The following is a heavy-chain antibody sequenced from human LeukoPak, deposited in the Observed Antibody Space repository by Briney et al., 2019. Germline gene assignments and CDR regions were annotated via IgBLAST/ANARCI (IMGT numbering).Heavy chain of an antibody. CDR2: INPNSGDT. Sequence: GASVTVSCKPSGFTFTTYYIHWVRQAPGQGPEWMGWINPNSGDTKYARKFQGRVIMARDTSITTAYMELRRLTSDDTAMYYCAKDRAHVGTMVDVFDFWGQGTMVTVSS. V-gene: IGHV1-2*02. CDR1: GFTFTTYY. CDR3: AKDRAHVGTMVDVFDF. D-gene: IGHD5-12*01. J-gene: IGHJ3*01.